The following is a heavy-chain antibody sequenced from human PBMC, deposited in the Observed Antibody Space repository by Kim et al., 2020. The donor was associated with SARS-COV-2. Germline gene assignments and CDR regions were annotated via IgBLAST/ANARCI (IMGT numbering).Heavy chain of an antibody. D-gene: IGHD1-26*01. CDR2: VKEDGSEK. CDR1: GFTFSRYW. CDR3: ARDPPRRSVGATYVVGAFDI. J-gene: IGHJ3*02. Sequence: GGSLRLSCAASGFTFSRYWMSWVRQAPGKGLEWVANVKEDGSEKNHVDSVKGRFTISRDNAKNSLYLQMNSLRAEDTAVYYCARDPPRRSVGATYVVGAFDIWGQGTMVIVSS. V-gene: IGHV3-7*01.